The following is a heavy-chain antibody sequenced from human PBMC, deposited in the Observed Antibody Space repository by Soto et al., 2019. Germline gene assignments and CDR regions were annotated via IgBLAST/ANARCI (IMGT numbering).Heavy chain of an antibody. CDR3: ARDIIGYDILTGYPFPPYYYYMDV. J-gene: IGHJ6*03. Sequence: ASVKVSCKASGGTFSSYTISWVRQAPGQGLEWMGRIIPILGIANYAQKFQGRVTITADKSTSTAYMELSSLRSEDTAVYYCARDIIGYDILTGYPFPPYYYYMDVWGKGTTVTVSS. D-gene: IGHD3-9*01. CDR2: IIPILGIA. CDR1: GGTFSSYT. V-gene: IGHV1-69*04.